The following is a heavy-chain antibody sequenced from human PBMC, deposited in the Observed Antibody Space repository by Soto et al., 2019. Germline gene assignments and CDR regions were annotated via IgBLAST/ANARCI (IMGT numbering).Heavy chain of an antibody. Sequence: GGSLRLSCAASGFTFSSYAMSWVRQAPGKGLEWVSAISGSGGSTYYADSVKGRFTISRDNSKNTLYLQMSSLRAEDTAVYYCAKTPGVFPAFDIWGQGTMVTVSS. V-gene: IGHV3-23*01. J-gene: IGHJ3*02. D-gene: IGHD6-13*01. CDR2: ISGSGGST. CDR1: GFTFSSYA. CDR3: AKTPGVFPAFDI.